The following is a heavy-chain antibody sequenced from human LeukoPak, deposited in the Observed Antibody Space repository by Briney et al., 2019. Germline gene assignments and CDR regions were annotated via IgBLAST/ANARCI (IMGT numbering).Heavy chain of an antibody. CDR2: ISYDGSNK. J-gene: IGHJ4*02. V-gene: IGHV3-30*03. CDR3: ASLRTTDYYGSGSLDY. D-gene: IGHD3-10*01. Sequence: PGRSLRLSCAASGFTFSSYGMHWVRQAPGKGLEWVAVISYDGSNKYYADSVKGRFTISRDNSKNTLYLQMNSLRAEDTAVYYCASLRTTDYYGSGSLDYWGQGTLVTVSS. CDR1: GFTFSSYG.